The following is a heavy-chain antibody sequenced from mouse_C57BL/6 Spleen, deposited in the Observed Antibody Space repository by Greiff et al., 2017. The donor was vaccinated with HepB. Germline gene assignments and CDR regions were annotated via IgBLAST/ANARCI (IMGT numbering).Heavy chain of an antibody. J-gene: IGHJ3*01. D-gene: IGHD3-2*02. CDR3: ARRAAQATSWFAY. CDR1: GYTFTSYW. Sequence: VQLQQSGAELVKPGASVKLSCKASGYTFTSYWMQWVKQRPGQGLEWIGEIDPSDSYTNYNQKFKGKATLTVDTSSSTAYMQLSSLISEDSAVYYCARRAAQATSWFAYWGQGTLVTVSA. CDR2: IDPSDSYT. V-gene: IGHV1-50*01.